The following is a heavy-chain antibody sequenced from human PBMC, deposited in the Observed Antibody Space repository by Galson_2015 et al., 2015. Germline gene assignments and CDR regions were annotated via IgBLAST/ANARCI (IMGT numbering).Heavy chain of an antibody. J-gene: IGHJ4*02. CDR3: ARDRAGDEYYFDY. Sequence: SVQVSCKASGYTFTGYYIHWVRQAPGQGLEWMGWINPNSGSTKYAQKFQGRVTMIRDTSINTAYMELSGLRSDDTALYYCARDRAGDEYYFDYWGQGTLVTVSA. V-gene: IGHV1-2*02. CDR1: GYTFTGYY. D-gene: IGHD2-21*02. CDR2: INPNSGST.